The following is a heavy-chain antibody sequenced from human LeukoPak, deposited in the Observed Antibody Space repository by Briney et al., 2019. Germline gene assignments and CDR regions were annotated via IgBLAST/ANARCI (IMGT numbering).Heavy chain of an antibody. V-gene: IGHV3-74*01. Sequence: GGSLRLSCAASGFTFSDTWMHWVRQAPGKGLVWVSRIRSDGSDTRYAESVKGRFTISRDNAKNTLYLQVNNLRTEDTAFYYCAKTSLSDASGHYYYMDVWGKGTTVTVSS. CDR1: GFTFSDTW. D-gene: IGHD3-3*01. CDR3: AKTSLSDASGHYYYMDV. J-gene: IGHJ6*03. CDR2: IRSDGSDT.